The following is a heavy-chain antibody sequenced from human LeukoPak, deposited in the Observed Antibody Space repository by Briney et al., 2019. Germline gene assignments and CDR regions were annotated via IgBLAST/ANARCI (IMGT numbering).Heavy chain of an antibody. CDR2: IIPIFGTA. CDR1: GGTFSSYA. Sequence: ASVKVSCKASGGTFSSYAISWVRQAPGQGLEWMGRIIPIFGTANYAQKFQGRVTIITDESTSTAYMELSSLRSEDTDVYYCARGTEYYFDYWGQGTLVTVSS. J-gene: IGHJ4*02. D-gene: IGHD1-1*01. V-gene: IGHV1-69*05. CDR3: ARGTEYYFDY.